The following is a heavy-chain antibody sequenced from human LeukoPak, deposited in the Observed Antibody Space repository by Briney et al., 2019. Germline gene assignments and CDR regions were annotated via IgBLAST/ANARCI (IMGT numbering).Heavy chain of an antibody. V-gene: IGHV4-39*07. D-gene: IGHD6-13*01. Sequence: PSETLSLTCTVSGGSISSSSYYWGWIRQPPGKGLEWIGSIYYSGSTYYNPSLKSRVTISVDTSKNQFSLKLSSVTAADTAVYYCATEQQLAHFDYWGQGTLVTVSS. CDR1: GGSISSSSYY. J-gene: IGHJ4*02. CDR3: ATEQQLAHFDY. CDR2: IYYSGST.